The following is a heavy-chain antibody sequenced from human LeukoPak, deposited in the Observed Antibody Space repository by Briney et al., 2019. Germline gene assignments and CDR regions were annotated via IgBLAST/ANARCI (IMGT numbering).Heavy chain of an antibody. CDR2: IYHSGST. V-gene: IGHV4-4*02. CDR1: GGSISSGNW. J-gene: IGHJ4*02. D-gene: IGHD3-10*01. Sequence: SGTLSLTCAVSGGSISSGNWWSWVRQPPGKGLEWIGEIYHSGSTNYNPSLKSRVTISVDKSKNQFSLKLSSVTAADTAVYYCARVGDYYGSGSYGRDWGQGTLVTVSS. CDR3: ARVGDYYGSGSYGRD.